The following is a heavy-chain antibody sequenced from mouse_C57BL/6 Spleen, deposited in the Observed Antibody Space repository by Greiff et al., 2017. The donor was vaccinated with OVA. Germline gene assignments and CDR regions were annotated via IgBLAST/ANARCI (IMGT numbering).Heavy chain of an antibody. J-gene: IGHJ2*01. V-gene: IGHV1-82*01. CDR1: GYAFSSSW. Sequence: VQLQQSGPELVKPGASVKISCKASGYAFSSSWMNWVKQRPGKGLEWIGRIYPGDGDTNYNGKFKGKATLTVDKSSSTAYMQRSSLTSEDSAVYFCARNWDYWGQGTTLTVSS. CDR3: ARNWDY. D-gene: IGHD4-1*01. CDR2: IYPGDGDT.